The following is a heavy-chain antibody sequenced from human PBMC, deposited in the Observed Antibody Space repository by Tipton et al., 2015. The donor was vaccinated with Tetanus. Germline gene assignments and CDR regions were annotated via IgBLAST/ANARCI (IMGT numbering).Heavy chain of an antibody. CDR3: VRRDWGDPDANFDY. CDR1: GGSIGSSFYY. J-gene: IGHJ4*02. V-gene: IGHV4-39*01. CDR2: FHYTGNT. D-gene: IGHD4-17*01. Sequence: TLSLTCIVSGGSIGSSFYYWGWIRQPPGKGLEWVGSFHYTGNTHYNPSLKSRVTISVDTSRSHFSLKLFSVTAADTAVYDCVRRDWGDPDANFDYWGQGTLVTVSS.